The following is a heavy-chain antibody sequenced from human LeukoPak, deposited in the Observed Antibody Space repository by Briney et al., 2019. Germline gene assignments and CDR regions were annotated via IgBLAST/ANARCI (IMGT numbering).Heavy chain of an antibody. J-gene: IGHJ4*02. D-gene: IGHD3-22*01. Sequence: PSETLSLTCTVSGGSISSYYWSWIRQPPGKGLEWIGYIYYSGSTNYNPSLKSRVTISVDTSKNQFSLKLSSVTAADTAVYYCARADPDSSGYYLDYWGQGTLVTVS. CDR2: IYYSGST. V-gene: IGHV4-59*01. CDR3: ARADPDSSGYYLDY. CDR1: GGSISSYY.